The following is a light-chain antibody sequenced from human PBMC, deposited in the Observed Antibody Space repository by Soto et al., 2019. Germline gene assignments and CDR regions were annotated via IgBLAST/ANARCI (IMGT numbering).Light chain of an antibody. CDR1: QGIRND. Sequence: DIQMTQSPSSLPASVGDRVTIICRASQGIRNDLGWYQQKPGKARKRLIYAASSLDGGVPSRFSGSGSWTEFILTISSLQPEDFATYYCLHHNTYPYTFGQGTKLEIK. CDR2: AAS. CDR3: LHHNTYPYT. J-gene: IGKJ2*01. V-gene: IGKV1-17*01.